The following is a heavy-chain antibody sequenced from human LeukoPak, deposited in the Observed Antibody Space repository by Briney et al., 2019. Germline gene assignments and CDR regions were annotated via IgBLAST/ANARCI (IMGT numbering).Heavy chain of an antibody. V-gene: IGHV3-53*01. CDR1: GFIVSGNY. D-gene: IGHD4-17*01. CDR3: ARGRRDYGDYPY. Sequence: GGSLRFSCAASGFIVSGNYLSWVRQAPGKGLEWVSVIYSGGDTYSADSVKGRFTTSRDNSKNTVYLQMNSLRVEDTAVYYCARGRRDYGDYPYWGQGTLGTVSS. CDR2: IYSGGDT. J-gene: IGHJ4*02.